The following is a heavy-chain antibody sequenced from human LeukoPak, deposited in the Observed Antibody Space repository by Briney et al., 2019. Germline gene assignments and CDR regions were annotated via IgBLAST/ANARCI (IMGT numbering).Heavy chain of an antibody. CDR1: GGSISSYY. Sequence: SETLSLTCTVSGGSISSYYWSWIRQPAGKGLEWIGRIYTSGSTNYNPSLKSRVTMSVDTSKNQFSLKLSSVTAADTAVYYCARQRILYYYGSGSRQDFDYWGQGTLVTVSS. CDR2: IYTSGST. J-gene: IGHJ4*02. V-gene: IGHV4-4*07. D-gene: IGHD3-10*01. CDR3: ARQRILYYYGSGSRQDFDY.